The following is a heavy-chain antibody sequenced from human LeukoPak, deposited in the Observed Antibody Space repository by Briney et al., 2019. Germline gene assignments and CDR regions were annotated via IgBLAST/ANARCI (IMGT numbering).Heavy chain of an antibody. V-gene: IGHV3-23*01. CDR1: GFTFSSYA. CDR2: ISGSGGST. J-gene: IGHJ4*02. D-gene: IGHD4-17*01. Sequence: PGGSLRLSCAASGFTFSSYAMNWVRQAPGKGLEWVSAISGSGGSTYYADSVKGRFTISRDNSKNTLFLQMNSLRAEDTAVYYCAKTGAPHTVTTGGYWGQGTLVTVSS. CDR3: AKTGAPHTVTTGGY.